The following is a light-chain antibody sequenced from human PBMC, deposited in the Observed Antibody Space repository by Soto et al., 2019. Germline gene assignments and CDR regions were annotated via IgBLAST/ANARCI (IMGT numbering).Light chain of an antibody. CDR1: SSNIGNGA. V-gene: IGLV1-36*01. CDR3: AAWDDSLNGVV. Sequence: QSVLTQPPSVSDAPRQRVTISCSGSSSNIGNGAVNWYQQLPGKAPKLLIYYDDLLPSGVSDRFSGSKSGTSASLAISGLQSEDEADYYCAAWDDSLNGVVFGGGTKLTVL. CDR2: YDD. J-gene: IGLJ2*01.